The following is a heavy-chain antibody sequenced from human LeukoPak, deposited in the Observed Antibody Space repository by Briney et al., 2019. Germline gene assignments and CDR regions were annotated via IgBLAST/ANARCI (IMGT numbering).Heavy chain of an antibody. J-gene: IGHJ3*02. CDR2: INPNSGNT. CDR3: ARSKWLEAFDI. CDR1: GYTFTGYY. Sequence: GASVKVSCKASGYTFTGYYMHWVRQAPGQGLEWMGRINPNSGNTGYAQKFQGRVTITRNTSISTAYMELSSLRSEDTAVYYCARSKWLEAFDIWGQGTMVTVSS. D-gene: IGHD6-19*01. V-gene: IGHV1-8*02.